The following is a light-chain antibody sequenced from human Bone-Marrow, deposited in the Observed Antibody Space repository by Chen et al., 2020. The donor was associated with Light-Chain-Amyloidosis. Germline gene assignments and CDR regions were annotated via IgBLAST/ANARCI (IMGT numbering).Light chain of an antibody. V-gene: IGLV3-21*02. J-gene: IGLJ3*02. CDR3: QVWDRSSDRPV. CDR1: NIGSTS. CDR2: DDS. Sequence: SYVLTQPSSVSVAPGQTATIACGGHNIGSTSVHWYQQTPGQAPLLVVYDDSDRPSGIPERLSGCSSGTTDTLTISRVEAGDEADYYCQVWDRSSDRPVFGGGTKLTVL.